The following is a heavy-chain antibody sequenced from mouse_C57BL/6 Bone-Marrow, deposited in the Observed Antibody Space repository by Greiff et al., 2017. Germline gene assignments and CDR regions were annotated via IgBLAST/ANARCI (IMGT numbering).Heavy chain of an antibody. CDR1: GFTFSSYG. Sequence: EVKLVESGGDLVKPGGSLKLSCAASGFTFSSYGMSWVRQTPDQRLEWVATISSGGSYTYYPDSVKGRFTISRDNAKNTLYLQMSSLKSEDTAMYYCARRGDGTMDYWGQGTSVTVSS. CDR3: ARRGDGTMDY. V-gene: IGHV5-6*02. J-gene: IGHJ4*01. CDR2: ISSGGSYT.